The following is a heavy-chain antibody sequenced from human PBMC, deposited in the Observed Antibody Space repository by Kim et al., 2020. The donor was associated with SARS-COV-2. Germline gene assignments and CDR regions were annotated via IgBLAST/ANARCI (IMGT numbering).Heavy chain of an antibody. V-gene: IGHV1-46*01. CDR3: ARRGVPAAGYSGSYLSEDSFDP. CDR1: GYTFTSYY. CDR2: INPSGGST. Sequence: ASVKVSCKASGYTFTSYYMHWVRQAPGQGLEWMGIINPSGGSTSYAQKFQGRVTMTRDTSTSTVYMELSSLRSEDTAVYYCARRGVPAAGYSGSYLSEDSFDPWGQGTLVTVSS. J-gene: IGHJ5*02. D-gene: IGHD1-26*01.